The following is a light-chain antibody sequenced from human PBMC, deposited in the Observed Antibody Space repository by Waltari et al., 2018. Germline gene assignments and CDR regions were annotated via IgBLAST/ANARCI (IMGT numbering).Light chain of an antibody. CDR1: SRDIGSQDL. Sequence: QSALTQPASVSGSPGQTITISCPGPSRDIGSQDLVSWYQHHPDKAPKLISYEINKRPSGGSNRFSGSKSGHTASLTISGLLAEDEADYYCASYASSLTGVLFGGGTRLTVL. CDR3: ASYASSLTGVL. J-gene: IGLJ2*01. CDR2: EIN. V-gene: IGLV2-23*02.